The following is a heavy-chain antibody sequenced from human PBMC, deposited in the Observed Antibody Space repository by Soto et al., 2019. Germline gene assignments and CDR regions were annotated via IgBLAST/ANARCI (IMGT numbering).Heavy chain of an antibody. CDR3: ARGSHGYSYANFDY. D-gene: IGHD5-18*01. Sequence: QVQLQESGPGLVKPSETLSLTCNVSGGSFNSYYWNWIRQPPGKGLEWIAYIYYNGNTDSNPSLESRVTISLDTPKNQLSLKLRSVTAAATAVYYCARGSHGYSYANFDYWGQGILGSVSS. V-gene: IGHV4-59*01. CDR1: GGSFNSYY. CDR2: IYYNGNT. J-gene: IGHJ4*02.